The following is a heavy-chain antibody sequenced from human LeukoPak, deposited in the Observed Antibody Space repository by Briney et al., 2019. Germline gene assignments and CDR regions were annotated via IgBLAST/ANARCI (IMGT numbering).Heavy chain of an antibody. V-gene: IGHV3-48*03. J-gene: IGHJ3*02. CDR1: GFTFSRYA. CDR3: ARDIKGQYQDAFDI. Sequence: GGSLRLSCAASGFTFSRYAMHWVRQAPGKGPEWISYISSISRAIYYADSVKGRFTISRGNAKNSVYLQMNSLRAEDTAVYYCARDIKGQYQDAFDIWGQGTMVTVSS. CDR2: ISSISRAI. D-gene: IGHD2-2*01.